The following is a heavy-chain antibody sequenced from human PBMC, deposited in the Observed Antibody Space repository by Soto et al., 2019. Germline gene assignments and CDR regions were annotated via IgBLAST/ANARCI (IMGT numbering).Heavy chain of an antibody. J-gene: IGHJ4*02. Sequence: GGSLRLSCAASGFTFSSYAMSWVRQAPGKGLEWVSAISGSGGSTYYADSVKGRFTISRDNSKNTLYLQMNSLRAEDTAVYYCAKDWGRWLPKTTVTDDYWGQGTLVTVSS. CDR1: GFTFSSYA. V-gene: IGHV3-23*01. CDR3: AKDWGRWLPKTTVTDDY. CDR2: ISGSGGST. D-gene: IGHD4-17*01.